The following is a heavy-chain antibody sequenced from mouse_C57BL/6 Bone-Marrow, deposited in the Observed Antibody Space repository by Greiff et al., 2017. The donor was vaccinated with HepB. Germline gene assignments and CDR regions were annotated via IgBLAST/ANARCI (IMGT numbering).Heavy chain of an antibody. CDR3: TREGYYYGSSDPYYAMDY. V-gene: IGHV5-9-1*02. CDR1: GFTFSSYA. Sequence: EVMLVESGEGLVKPGGSLKLSCAASGFTFSSYAMSWVRQTPEKRLEWVAYISSGGDYIYYADTVKGRFTISRDNARNTLYLQMSSLKSEDTAMYYCTREGYYYGSSDPYYAMDYWGQGTSVTVSS. J-gene: IGHJ4*01. CDR2: ISSGGDYI. D-gene: IGHD1-1*01.